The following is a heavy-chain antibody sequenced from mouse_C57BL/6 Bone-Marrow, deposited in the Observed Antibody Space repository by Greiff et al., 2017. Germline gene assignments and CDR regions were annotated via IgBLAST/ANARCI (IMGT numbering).Heavy chain of an antibody. V-gene: IGHV1-5*01. Sequence: DVQLQQSGTVLARPGASVKMSCKTSGYTFTSYWMHWVKQRPGQGLEWIGAIYPGNSDTSYNQKFKGKAKLTAVTSASTAYMELSSLTNEDSAVYYCSWVKFAYWGQGTLVTVSA. CDR3: SWVKFAY. CDR2: IYPGNSDT. J-gene: IGHJ3*01. D-gene: IGHD2-2*01. CDR1: GYTFTSYW.